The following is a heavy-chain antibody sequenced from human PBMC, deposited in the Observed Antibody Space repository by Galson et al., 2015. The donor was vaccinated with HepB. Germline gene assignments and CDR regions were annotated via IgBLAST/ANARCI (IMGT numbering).Heavy chain of an antibody. Sequence: SLRLSCAASGFTFSSYAMHWVRQAPGKGLEWVAVISYDGSNKYYADSVKGRFTISRDNSKNTLYLQMNSLRAEDTAVYYCARENYGDVYFDYWGQGTLVTVSS. D-gene: IGHD4-17*01. CDR1: GFTFSSYA. CDR3: ARENYGDVYFDY. CDR2: ISYDGSNK. V-gene: IGHV3-30*04. J-gene: IGHJ4*02.